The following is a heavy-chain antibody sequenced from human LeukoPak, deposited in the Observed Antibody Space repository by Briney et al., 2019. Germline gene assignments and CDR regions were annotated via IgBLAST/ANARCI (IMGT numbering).Heavy chain of an antibody. CDR1: GFTFSGSA. CDR2: IRSKANSYAT. Sequence: GGSLRLSCAASGFTFSGSAMHWVRQASGKGLEWVGRIRSKANSYATAYAASVKGRFTISRDDSKNTAYLQMNSLKTEDTAVYYCTRQTAHYSDFGDYYYYYMDVWGKGTTVTVSS. V-gene: IGHV3-73*01. CDR3: TRQTAHYSDFGDYYYYYMDV. J-gene: IGHJ6*03. D-gene: IGHD3-10*01.